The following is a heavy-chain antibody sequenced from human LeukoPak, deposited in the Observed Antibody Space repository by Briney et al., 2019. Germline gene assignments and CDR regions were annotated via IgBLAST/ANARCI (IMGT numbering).Heavy chain of an antibody. D-gene: IGHD1-7*01. CDR1: GFTFSSYW. CDR3: ARDQSTTALSEY. J-gene: IGHJ4*02. V-gene: IGHV3-23*01. CDR2: VTGGRGVT. Sequence: GGSLRLSCAASGFTFSSYWMTWVRQAPGKRPEWLAAVTGGRGVTYYADSVRGRFTISRDNSRNTLYLQMTGLTAEDTAVYYCARDQSTTALSEYWGQGTLVAVSP.